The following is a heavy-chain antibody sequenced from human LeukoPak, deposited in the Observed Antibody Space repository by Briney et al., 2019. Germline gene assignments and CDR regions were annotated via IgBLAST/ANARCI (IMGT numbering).Heavy chain of an antibody. CDR2: INHSGYT. Sequence: PSETLSLTCAVYGGSFTGYYWSWIRQPPGKGLVWIGEINHSGYTNYNPSLKSRVTISVDTSNDQFSLKLSSVTAADTAVYYCARGGDYYGSGSYYPFDYWGQGTLVTVSS. V-gene: IGHV4-34*01. CDR3: ARGGDYYGSGSYYPFDY. CDR1: GGSFTGYY. J-gene: IGHJ4*02. D-gene: IGHD3-10*01.